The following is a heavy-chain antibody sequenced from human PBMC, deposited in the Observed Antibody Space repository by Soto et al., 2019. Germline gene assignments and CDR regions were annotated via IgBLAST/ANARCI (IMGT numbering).Heavy chain of an antibody. CDR2: ISVSGGST. D-gene: IGHD6-13*01. Sequence: GGSLRLSCAASGFSFSSYAMSWVRQPPGKGLEWVSGISVSGGSTYYADSVKGRFTISRDNSKNTLYLQMNSLRAEDTAVYYCAQIRGYYFDYWGQGTLVTVSS. V-gene: IGHV3-23*01. CDR1: GFSFSSYA. J-gene: IGHJ4*02. CDR3: AQIRGYYFDY.